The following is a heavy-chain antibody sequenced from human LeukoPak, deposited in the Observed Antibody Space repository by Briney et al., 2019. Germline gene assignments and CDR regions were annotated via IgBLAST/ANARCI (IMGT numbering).Heavy chain of an antibody. CDR2: INHSGST. V-gene: IGHV4-34*01. Sequence: SETLSLTCAVYGGSFSGYYWSWIRQPPGKGLEWIGEINHSGSTSYNPSLKSRVTISVDTSKNQFSLKLSSVTAADTAVYYCARDCSGGSCYSGPAFDIWGQGTMVTVSS. J-gene: IGHJ3*02. CDR3: ARDCSGGSCYSGPAFDI. D-gene: IGHD2-15*01. CDR1: GGSFSGYY.